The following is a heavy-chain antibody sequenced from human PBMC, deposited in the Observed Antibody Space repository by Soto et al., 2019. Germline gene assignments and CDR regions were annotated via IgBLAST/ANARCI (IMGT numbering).Heavy chain of an antibody. CDR2: IDPSDSYT. D-gene: IGHD6-19*01. Sequence: GESLKISCKGSGHSFTSYWISWVRQMPGKGLEWMGRIDPSDSYTNYSPSFQGHVTISADKSISTAYLQWSSLKASDTAMYYCARLNKKEGSYSSGLLVWGQGTLVTVSS. CDR3: ARLNKKEGSYSSGLLV. J-gene: IGHJ4*02. CDR1: GHSFTSYW. V-gene: IGHV5-10-1*01.